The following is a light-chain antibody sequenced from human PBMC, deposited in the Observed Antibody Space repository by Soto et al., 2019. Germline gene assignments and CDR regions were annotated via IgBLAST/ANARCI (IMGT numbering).Light chain of an antibody. V-gene: IGKV3-15*01. CDR1: QSVSSN. CDR2: GAS. J-gene: IGKJ3*01. Sequence: ASVSGSERDKTTVAAVFSQSVSSNLAWYQQKPGQAARLLIYGASTRATGIPARFSGSVPAEEFTRTITAVSSEDLTRSSDLQETPFSSRAIGRGAKVDIK. CDR3: LQETPFSSRA.